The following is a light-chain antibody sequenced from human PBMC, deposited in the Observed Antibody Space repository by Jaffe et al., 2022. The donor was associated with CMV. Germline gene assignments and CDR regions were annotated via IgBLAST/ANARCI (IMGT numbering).Light chain of an antibody. V-gene: IGKV1-5*03. CDR3: QQYAAYPVT. J-gene: IGKJ4*01. CDR2: RAS. CDR1: QTINSW. Sequence: DIQMTQSPSTLSASIGDRVTITCRASQTINSWLAWYQQAPGKAPNLLIYRASRLESGVPSRFSGSESGTEFTLTISSLQPDDFATYYCQQYAAYPVTFGGGTKVELK.